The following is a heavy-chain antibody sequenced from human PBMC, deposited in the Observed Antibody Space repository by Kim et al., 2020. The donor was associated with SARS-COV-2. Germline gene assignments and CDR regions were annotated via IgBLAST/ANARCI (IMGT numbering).Heavy chain of an antibody. CDR3: GRLQLELRDLWPAATDY. CDR1: GFTFNDYW. D-gene: IGHD1-1*01. CDR2: INGDGSDK. J-gene: IGHJ4*01. V-gene: IGHV3-7*01. Sequence: GGSLRLSCAASGFTFNDYWMTWVRQAPGKGLEWVGNINGDGSDKSYMVSVKGRFTISRDNAKNSLYLQMDSLRADDTAVYFCGRLQLELRDLWPAATDYWGQGLLVPVSS.